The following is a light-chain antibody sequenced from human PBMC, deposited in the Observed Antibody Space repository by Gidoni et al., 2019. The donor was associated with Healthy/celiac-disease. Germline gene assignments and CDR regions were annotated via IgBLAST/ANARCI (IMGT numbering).Light chain of an antibody. CDR3: QQYDNLPPFT. J-gene: IGKJ3*01. Sequence: GDRVTITCQASQDISNYLNWYQQKPGKAPKLLIYDASNLETGVPSRFSGSGSGTDFTFTISSLQPEDIATYYCQQYDNLPPFTFGPGTKVDIK. V-gene: IGKV1-33*01. CDR1: QDISNY. CDR2: DAS.